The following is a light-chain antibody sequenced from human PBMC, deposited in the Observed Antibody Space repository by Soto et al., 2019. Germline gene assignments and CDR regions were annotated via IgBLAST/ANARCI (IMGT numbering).Light chain of an antibody. J-gene: IGLJ2*01. V-gene: IGLV2-14*01. CDR2: DVT. Sequence: QSALTQPASVSGSPGQSITISCTGTRSDVGGYNFVSWYQQHPGKVPKLLIYDVTHRPSGVSNRFSASKSANTASLAISGLKAEDEADYYCSSYTSTNTLVFGGGTQLTVL. CDR1: RSDVGGYNF. CDR3: SSYTSTNTLV.